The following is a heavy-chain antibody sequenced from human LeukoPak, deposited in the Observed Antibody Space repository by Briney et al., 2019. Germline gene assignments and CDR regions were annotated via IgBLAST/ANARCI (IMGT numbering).Heavy chain of an antibody. CDR3: TRGGTTLDY. D-gene: IGHD1-7*01. Sequence: GRSLRLSCAASGFTFSSYGMRWVRQAPGKGLVWVSRIDTDGSNTAYADSVKGRFTISRDNAKNTLYLQMNSLRAEDTAVYYCTRGGTTLDYWGQGTLVTVSS. CDR1: GFTFSSYG. V-gene: IGHV3-74*01. CDR2: IDTDGSNT. J-gene: IGHJ4*02.